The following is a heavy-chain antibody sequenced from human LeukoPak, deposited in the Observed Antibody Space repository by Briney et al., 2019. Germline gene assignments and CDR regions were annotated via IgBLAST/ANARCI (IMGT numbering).Heavy chain of an antibody. Sequence: SRTLSLTCTVSGGSISSGDYYWSWIRQPPGKGLEWIGYIYYSGSTYYNPSLKSRVTISVDTSKNQFSLKLSSVTAADTAVYYCASAPSVVKVDYWGQGTLVTVSS. J-gene: IGHJ4*02. CDR1: GGSISSGDYY. CDR2: IYYSGST. CDR3: ASAPSVVKVDY. V-gene: IGHV4-30-4*01. D-gene: IGHD3-22*01.